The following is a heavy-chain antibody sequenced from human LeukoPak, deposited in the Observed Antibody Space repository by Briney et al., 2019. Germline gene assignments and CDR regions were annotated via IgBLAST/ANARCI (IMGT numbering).Heavy chain of an antibody. CDR1: GGSISSYY. CDR3: ARDLSGGTLYYYDTLGAFDI. V-gene: IGHV4-4*07. Sequence: SETLSLTCTVSGGSISSYYWSWIRQPAGKGLEWIGRIYTSGSTNYNPSLKSRVTMSVDTSKNQFSLKLSSVTAADTAVYYCARDLSGGTLYYYDTLGAFDIWSQGTMVTVSS. D-gene: IGHD3-22*01. J-gene: IGHJ3*02. CDR2: IYTSGST.